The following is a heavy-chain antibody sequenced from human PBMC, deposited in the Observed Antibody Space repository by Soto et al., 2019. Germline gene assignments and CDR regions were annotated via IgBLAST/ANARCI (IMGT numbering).Heavy chain of an antibody. Sequence: SETLSLTCTVSGGSISSYYWSWIRQPPGKGLEWIGYIYYSGSTNYNPSLKSRVTISVDTSKNQFSLKLSSVTAADTAVYYCARTNIVVVPTYNWFDPWGQGTLVTVSS. V-gene: IGHV4-59*01. CDR3: ARTNIVVVPTYNWFDP. D-gene: IGHD2-2*01. CDR2: IYYSGST. CDR1: GGSISSYY. J-gene: IGHJ5*02.